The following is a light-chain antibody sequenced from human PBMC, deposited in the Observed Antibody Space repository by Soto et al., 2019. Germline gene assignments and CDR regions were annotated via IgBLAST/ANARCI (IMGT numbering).Light chain of an antibody. CDR3: QQSASTPQT. CDR2: VAS. Sequence: DIQMTQSPSPLSASVGDRVTITCRASQSVGTYVSWYQQKEGKAPKLLINVASTLQSGVASTFSGSGSGTDFTLAISSLQPEDFATYYCQQSASTPQTFGGGTRVEIK. J-gene: IGKJ4*01. CDR1: QSVGTY. V-gene: IGKV1-39*01.